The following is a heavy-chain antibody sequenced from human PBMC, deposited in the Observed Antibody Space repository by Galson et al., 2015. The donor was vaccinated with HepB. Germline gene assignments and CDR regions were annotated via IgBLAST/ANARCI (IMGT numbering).Heavy chain of an antibody. D-gene: IGHD3-10*01. CDR1: GFTFSSYA. CDR3: AKPDMVRGTFDY. Sequence: SLRLSCAASGFTFSSYAMSWVRQAPGKGLEWVSAISGSGGSTYYADSVKGRFTISRDNSKNTLYLQMNSLRAEDTAVYYCAKPDMVRGTFDYWGQGTLVTVSS. V-gene: IGHV3-23*01. J-gene: IGHJ4*02. CDR2: ISGSGGST.